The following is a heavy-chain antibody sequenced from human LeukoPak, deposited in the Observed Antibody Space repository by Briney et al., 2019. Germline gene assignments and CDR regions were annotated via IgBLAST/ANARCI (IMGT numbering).Heavy chain of an antibody. V-gene: IGHV3-73*01. CDR1: GFTFSGSA. J-gene: IGHJ4*02. Sequence: PGGSLRLSCAASGFTFSGSAMHWVRQASGKGLEWVGRIRSKANSYATAYAASVKGRFTISRDDSKNTAYLQMNSLKTEDTAVYYCTRPKTDYYYDSSGYYYAEVWGQGTLVTVSS. CDR2: IRSKANSYAT. CDR3: TRPKTDYYYDSSGYYYAEV. D-gene: IGHD3-22*01.